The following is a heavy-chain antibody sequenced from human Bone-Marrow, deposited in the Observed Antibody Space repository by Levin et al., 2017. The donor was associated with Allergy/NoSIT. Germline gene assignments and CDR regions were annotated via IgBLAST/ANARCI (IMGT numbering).Heavy chain of an antibody. CDR2: LSSCHHYI. CDR1: GFSFSSFT. V-gene: IGHV3-21*01. Sequence: GGSLRLSCAASGFSFSSFTMHWVRQAPGKGLDWIACLSSCHHYIYYADSLKGRFTISRDDAKNSVCLQMNSLGAEDAAVYECATQLEGDFWSGYGVGWGQGTLVTVSS. CDR3: ATQLEGDFWSGYGVG. D-gene: IGHD3-3*01. J-gene: IGHJ4*02.